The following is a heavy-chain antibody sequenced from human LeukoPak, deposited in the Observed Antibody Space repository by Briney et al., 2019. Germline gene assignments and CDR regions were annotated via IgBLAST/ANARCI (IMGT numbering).Heavy chain of an antibody. D-gene: IGHD3-16*01. Sequence: ASVKVSCKASGGTFSSYAISWVRQAPGQGLEWTGWISAYNGNTNYAQKLQGRVTMATDTSTSTAYMELRSLRSDDTAVYYCARRGITFGSFDYWGQGTLVTVSS. CDR1: GGTFSSYA. CDR3: ARRGITFGSFDY. CDR2: ISAYNGNT. V-gene: IGHV1-18*01. J-gene: IGHJ4*02.